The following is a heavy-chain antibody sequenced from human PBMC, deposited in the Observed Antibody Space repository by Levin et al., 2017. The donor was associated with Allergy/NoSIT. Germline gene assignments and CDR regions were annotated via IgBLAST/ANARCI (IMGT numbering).Heavy chain of an antibody. D-gene: IGHD5/OR15-5a*01. CDR3: AKDVSYAFDI. Sequence: LSLTCAASGFTFSSSGMHWVRQAPGKGLEWVAVISYDGSNKYYADSVKGRFTISRDNSKNTLYLQMNSLRAEDTAVYYCAKDVSYAFDIWGQGTMVTVSS. CDR2: ISYDGSNK. J-gene: IGHJ3*02. CDR1: GFTFSSSG. V-gene: IGHV3-30*18.